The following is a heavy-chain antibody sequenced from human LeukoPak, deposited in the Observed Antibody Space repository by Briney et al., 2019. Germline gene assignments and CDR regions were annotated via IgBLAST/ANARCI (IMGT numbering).Heavy chain of an antibody. CDR3: ARFKAATLDFDY. V-gene: IGHV4-59*01. J-gene: IGHJ4*02. CDR2: IYYSGST. CDR1: GGSISSYY. Sequence: KTSETLSLTCTVSGGSISSYYWSWIRQPPGKGLEWIGYIYYSGSTNYNPSLKSRFTISVDTSKNQFSLKLSSVTAADTAVYYCARFKAATLDFDYWGQGTLVTVSS. D-gene: IGHD2-15*01.